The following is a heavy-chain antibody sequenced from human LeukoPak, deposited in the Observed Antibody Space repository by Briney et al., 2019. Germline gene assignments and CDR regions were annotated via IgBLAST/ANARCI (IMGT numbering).Heavy chain of an antibody. J-gene: IGHJ3*02. CDR3: ATSDCSGGGCYSVRAFDI. CDR2: ISSSGSTI. V-gene: IGHV3-48*03. D-gene: IGHD2-15*01. Sequence: QSGGSLRLSCAASGFTFSSYEMNWVRQAPGKGLEWVSYISSSGSTIYYADSVKGRFTISRDNAKNSLYLQMNSLRAEDTAVYYCATSDCSGGGCYSVRAFDIWGQGTMVTVSS. CDR1: GFTFSSYE.